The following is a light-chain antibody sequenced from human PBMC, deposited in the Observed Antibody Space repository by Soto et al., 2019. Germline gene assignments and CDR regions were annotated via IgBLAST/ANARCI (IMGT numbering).Light chain of an antibody. V-gene: IGLV2-14*01. CDR3: CSYTSSADLV. Sequence: QSALTQPASVSGAPGQSITISCSGSSSDIGGYNYVSWYQHHSGKVPKVMIYGVSNRPSGVSNRFTGSKSGNTASLTISGLQAEDEANYYCCSYTSSADLVFGGGTKLTVL. CDR2: GVS. J-gene: IGLJ3*02. CDR1: SSDIGGYNY.